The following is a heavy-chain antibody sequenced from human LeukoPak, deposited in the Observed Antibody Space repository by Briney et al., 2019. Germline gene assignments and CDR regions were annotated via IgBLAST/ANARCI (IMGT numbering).Heavy chain of an antibody. CDR2: IYPGDSDT. V-gene: IGHV5-51*01. CDR3: ARIRMYSSGLGYFDY. D-gene: IGHD6-19*01. CDR1: GYSFTSYW. J-gene: IGHJ4*02. Sequence: GESLKISCKGSGYSFTSYWIGWVRQMPGKGLEWMGIIYPGDSDTRYSPSSQGQVTISADKSISTAYLQWSSLKASDTAMYYCARIRMYSSGLGYFDYWGQGSLVTVSS.